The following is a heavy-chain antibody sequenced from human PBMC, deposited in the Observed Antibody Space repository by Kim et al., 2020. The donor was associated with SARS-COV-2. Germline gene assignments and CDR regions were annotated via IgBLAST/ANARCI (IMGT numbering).Heavy chain of an antibody. Sequence: GGSLRLSCAASGFTFSDYYMSWIRQAPGKGLEWVSYISSSGSTIYYADSVKGRFTISRDNAKNSLYLQMNSLRAEDTAVYYCARGRDYDFWSGYSVGPSRYYYYGMDVWGQGTTVTVSS. V-gene: IGHV3-11*01. D-gene: IGHD3-3*01. J-gene: IGHJ6*02. CDR1: GFTFSDYY. CDR2: ISSSGSTI. CDR3: ARGRDYDFWSGYSVGPSRYYYYGMDV.